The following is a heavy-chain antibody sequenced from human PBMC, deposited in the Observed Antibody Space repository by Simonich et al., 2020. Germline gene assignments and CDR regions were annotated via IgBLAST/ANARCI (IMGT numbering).Heavy chain of an antibody. J-gene: IGHJ4*02. CDR3: ARDTSYYGSGSYYFDY. V-gene: IGHV3-21*01. D-gene: IGHD3-10*01. CDR2: ITSSSNYI. Sequence: GVGLVKPGGSLRLSCAASGFPFCSYSINFVRQAPWKGLEWVSYITSSSNYISYADSVKGRFTISRDNAKNSLYLQMNSLRAEDTAVYYCARDTSYYGSGSYYFDYWGQGTLVTVSS. CDR1: GFPFCSYS.